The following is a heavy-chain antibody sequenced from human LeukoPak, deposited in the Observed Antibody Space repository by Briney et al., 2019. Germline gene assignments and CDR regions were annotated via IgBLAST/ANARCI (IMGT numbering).Heavy chain of an antibody. CDR3: ARVKGPNLYYYMDV. Sequence: ASVKVSCKASGYTFTSYAISWVRQAPGQGLEWMGGIIPIFGTANYAQKFQGRVTITADESTSTAYMELSSLRSEDTAVYYCARVKGPNLYYYMDVWGKGTTVTVSS. CDR2: IIPIFGTA. CDR1: GYTFTSYA. V-gene: IGHV1-69*13. J-gene: IGHJ6*03.